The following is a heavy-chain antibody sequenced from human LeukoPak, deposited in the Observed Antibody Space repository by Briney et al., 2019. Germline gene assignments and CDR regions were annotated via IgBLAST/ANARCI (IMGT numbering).Heavy chain of an antibody. Sequence: GGSLRLSCGVSGITLSNYGMSWVRQAPGKGLEWVAGLSCNGGGTNYADSVQGRFTISRDNPKNTLYLQMNSLRAEDTGVYFRAKRGVVIRVFLVGFHKEAYYFDSWGRGALVTVSS. CDR1: GITLSNYG. J-gene: IGHJ4*02. D-gene: IGHD3-10*01. V-gene: IGHV3-23*01. CDR3: AKRGVVIRVFLVGFHKEAYYFDS. CDR2: LSCNGGGT.